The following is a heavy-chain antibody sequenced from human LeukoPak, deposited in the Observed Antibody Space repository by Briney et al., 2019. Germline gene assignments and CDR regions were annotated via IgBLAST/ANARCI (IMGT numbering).Heavy chain of an antibody. CDR1: GFTFNIYA. D-gene: IGHD3-10*01. CDR3: AKDRSDYYRSGTYYNNFDY. V-gene: IGHV3-23*01. J-gene: IGHJ4*02. Sequence: GGSLRLSCAASGFTFNIYAMSWVRQAPGKGLEWVSTISGSGGSTYYADSVKGRFTISRDNSKNTLYLQMNSLRAEDTAVYYCAKDRSDYYRSGTYYNNFDYWGQGTLVTVSS. CDR2: ISGSGGST.